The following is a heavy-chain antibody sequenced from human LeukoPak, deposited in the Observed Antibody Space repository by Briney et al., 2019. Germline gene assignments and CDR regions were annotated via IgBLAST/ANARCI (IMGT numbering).Heavy chain of an antibody. V-gene: IGHV4-34*01. CDR3: ARDRQQLDRPLDY. CDR2: INHSGST. D-gene: IGHD6-13*01. CDR1: GGSFSGYY. J-gene: IGHJ4*02. Sequence: SETLSLTCAVYGGSFSGYYWSWIRQPPGKGLEWIGEINHSGSTNYNPSLKSRVTISVDTSKNQFSLKLSSVTAADTAVYYCARDRQQLDRPLDYWGQGTLVTVSS.